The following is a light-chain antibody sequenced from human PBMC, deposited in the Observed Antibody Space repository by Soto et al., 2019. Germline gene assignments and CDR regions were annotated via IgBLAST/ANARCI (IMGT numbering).Light chain of an antibody. J-gene: IGKJ1*01. Sequence: EIVLTQSPGTLSLSPGERATLSCRASQSVRNNYLAWYQQRPGQAPRLLIYAASSRATGIPDRFSGSGSGTDFTLTIRRLGPEDFAVYYCQQYGTSPRTFGQGTKVDIK. CDR1: QSVRNNY. V-gene: IGKV3-20*01. CDR3: QQYGTSPRT. CDR2: AAS.